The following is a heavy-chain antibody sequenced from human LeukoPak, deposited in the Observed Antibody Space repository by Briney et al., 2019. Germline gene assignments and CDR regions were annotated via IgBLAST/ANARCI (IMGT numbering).Heavy chain of an antibody. CDR2: ISSSGTTI. J-gene: IGHJ4*02. CDR3: AIQITMIVVVPYFDY. V-gene: IGHV3-11*04. CDR1: GLTFSDYY. Sequence: GGSLRLSCAASGLTFSDYYMTWIRQAPGKRLERASFISSSGTTIYSADSVRGRFTVSRVNAKNSLFLHMNSLRAEDTAVYYCAIQITMIVVVPYFDYWGQGTLVIVSS. D-gene: IGHD3-22*01.